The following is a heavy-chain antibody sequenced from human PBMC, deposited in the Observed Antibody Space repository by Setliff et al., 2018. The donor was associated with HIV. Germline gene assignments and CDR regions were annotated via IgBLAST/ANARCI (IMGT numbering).Heavy chain of an antibody. CDR1: GGSISSYY. J-gene: IGHJ4*01. CDR2: ISAAGTI. Sequence: SETLSLTCTVSGGSISSYYWSWIRQPAGKRLEFIGRISAAGTINYNPSLRSRVTLSVDTSENQFSLTVNSVTAADTAMYFCARDEGRATGSWWDQSASWYLNYWGHGILVTV. V-gene: IGHV4-4*07. CDR3: ARDEGRATGSWWDQSASWYLNY. D-gene: IGHD6-13*01.